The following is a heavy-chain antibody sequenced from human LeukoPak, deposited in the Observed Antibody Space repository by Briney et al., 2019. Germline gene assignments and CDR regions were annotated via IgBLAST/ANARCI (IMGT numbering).Heavy chain of an antibody. CDR2: IYYSGTT. CDR1: GASISSSSYY. Sequence: SETLSLTCTVSGASISSSSYYWGWIRQPPGKGLEWIGIIYYSGTTYYDPSLKSRVTISIDTSRNQFSLKLSSVSAADTAVYYCARYSGVWSNYFDHWGQGTLVTVSS. D-gene: IGHD5-12*01. CDR3: ARYSGVWSNYFDH. V-gene: IGHV4-39*01. J-gene: IGHJ4*02.